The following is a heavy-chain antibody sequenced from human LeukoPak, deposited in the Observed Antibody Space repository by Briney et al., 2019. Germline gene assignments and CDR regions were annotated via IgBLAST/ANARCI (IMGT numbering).Heavy chain of an antibody. D-gene: IGHD6-19*01. CDR2: IYYSGST. V-gene: IGHV4-59*08. J-gene: IGHJ4*02. Sequence: SETLSLTCTVSGGSISSYYWSWIRQPPGKGLEWIGYIYYSGSTYYNPSLKSRVTISVDTSKNQFSLKLSSVTAADTAVYYCARHIAVAETSNFDYWGQGTLVTVSS. CDR3: ARHIAVAETSNFDY. CDR1: GGSISSYY.